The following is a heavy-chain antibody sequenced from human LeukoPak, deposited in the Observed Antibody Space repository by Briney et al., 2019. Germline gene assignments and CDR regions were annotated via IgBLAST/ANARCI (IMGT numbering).Heavy chain of an antibody. J-gene: IGHJ4*02. D-gene: IGHD3-22*01. Sequence: QTGGSLRLSCAASGFTFSSYAMSWVRQAPGKGLEWVSYISSSGTTIYYADSVKGRFTISRDNSKNTLYLQMNSLRAEDTAVYYCAKAHYYDSSGSDYWGQGTLVTVSS. CDR2: ISSSGTTI. CDR1: GFTFSSYA. V-gene: IGHV3-23*01. CDR3: AKAHYYDSSGSDY.